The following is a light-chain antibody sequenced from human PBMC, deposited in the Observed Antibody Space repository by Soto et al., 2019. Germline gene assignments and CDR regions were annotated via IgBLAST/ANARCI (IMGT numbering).Light chain of an antibody. CDR3: SSYSSSDTLV. Sequence: QSALTHPASVSGSPGQSITLSCTGTSSDVGGHNFVSWYQQHPGRAPKLMIYDVRNRPSGVSNRFSGSKSANTASLVISGLETEDEADYSCSSYSSSDTLVFGGGTKVTVL. V-gene: IGLV2-14*03. CDR2: DVR. J-gene: IGLJ2*01. CDR1: SSDVGGHNF.